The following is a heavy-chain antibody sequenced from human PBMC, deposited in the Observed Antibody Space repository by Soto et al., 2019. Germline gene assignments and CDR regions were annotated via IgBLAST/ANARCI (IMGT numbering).Heavy chain of an antibody. CDR2: IYYRGST. Sequence: QVQLQESGPGLVKPSETLSLTCTVSGGSISSYYWSWIRQPPGKGLEWIGYIYYRGSTNYNPSLKSRVTISVDTSKNQFSLKLSSVTAADTAMYYCARFNWYFDLWGRGTQVTVSS. V-gene: IGHV4-59*01. CDR3: ARFNWYFDL. J-gene: IGHJ2*01. CDR1: GGSISSYY.